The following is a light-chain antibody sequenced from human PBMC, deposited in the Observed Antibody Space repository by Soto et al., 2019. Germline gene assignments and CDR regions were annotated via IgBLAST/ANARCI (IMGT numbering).Light chain of an antibody. CDR1: QSVSSN. Sequence: EIVMTPSPATLSVSPGERATLSCRASQSVSSNLAWYQQKPGQAPRILIYGASTRATGIPARFSGSGSGTEFTLTISSMQSEDFAVYYCQQYNNWPPTFGQGTKVDIK. J-gene: IGKJ1*01. CDR2: GAS. CDR3: QQYNNWPPT. V-gene: IGKV3-15*01.